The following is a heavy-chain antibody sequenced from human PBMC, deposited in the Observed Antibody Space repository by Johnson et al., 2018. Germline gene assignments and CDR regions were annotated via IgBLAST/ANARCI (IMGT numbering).Heavy chain of an antibody. J-gene: IGHJ1*01. D-gene: IGHD3-22*01. CDR1: GGSVNSGSFY. V-gene: IGHV4-61*01. CDR2: IYNSGRT. Sequence: QVQLQESGPGLVKPSETLSLTCTVSGGSVNSGSFYWNWIRQPPGKGLEWIGFIYNSGRTNYNPSLKSRVTISVDTSKNQFSLRLSSVTAAETAVYYCASAPYDSSGYPYFQHWGQGTLVTVSS. CDR3: ASAPYDSSGYPYFQH.